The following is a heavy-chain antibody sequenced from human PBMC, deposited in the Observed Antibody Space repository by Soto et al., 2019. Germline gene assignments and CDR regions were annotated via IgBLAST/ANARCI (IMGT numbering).Heavy chain of an antibody. CDR1: GYPFTAYG. J-gene: IGHJ4*02. Sequence: QVQLVQPEGEVSQPGAPGKVSCGPPGYPFTAYGITWVRQAPGQDLEGMGYISPSSGVTRYAQNLQGRVTLTTDTSTTTAYMELRSLSSDDTAVYYCAREMWTRTGPQNFFDYWGLGALVTVSS. D-gene: IGHD2-21*01. CDR2: ISPSSGVT. CDR3: AREMWTRTGPQNFFDY. V-gene: IGHV1-18*01.